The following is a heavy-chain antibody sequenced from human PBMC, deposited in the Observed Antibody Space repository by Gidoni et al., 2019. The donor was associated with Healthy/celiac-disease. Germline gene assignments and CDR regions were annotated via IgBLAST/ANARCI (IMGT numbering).Heavy chain of an antibody. J-gene: IGHJ3*02. D-gene: IGHD3-22*01. V-gene: IGHV3-30*18. CDR3: AKSSITMIVVVHAFDI. CDR2: ISYDGSNK. CDR1: GFTFRSYG. Sequence: QVQLVASGGGVVQPGRSLRLSCAASGFTFRSYGMPWVRQAPGKGLEWVAVISYDGSNKYYADSGKGRVTISRDNSKNTLYLQMNSLRAEDTAVYYCAKSSITMIVVVHAFDIWGQGTMVTVSS.